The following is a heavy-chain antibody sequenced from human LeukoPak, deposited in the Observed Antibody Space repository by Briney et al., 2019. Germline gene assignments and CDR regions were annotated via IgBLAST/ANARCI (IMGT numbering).Heavy chain of an antibody. CDR3: SRGPIQLWVHNGVDV. D-gene: IGHD5-18*01. CDR2: IRSKAYRGTT. J-gene: IGHJ6*02. Sequence: PGGSLRLSCTTSGFNFGDHAMTWVRQAPGKGLEWVGFIRSKAYRGTTEYAASVKGRFTISRDDSKSVVYLQMNSLKSEDTAVYYCSRGPIQLWVHNGVDVWGQGTTVTASS. CDR1: GFNFGDHA. V-gene: IGHV3-49*04.